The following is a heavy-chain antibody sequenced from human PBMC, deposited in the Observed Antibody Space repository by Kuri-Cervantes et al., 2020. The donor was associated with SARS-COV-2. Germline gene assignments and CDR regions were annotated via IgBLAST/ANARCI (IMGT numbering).Heavy chain of an antibody. Sequence: GESLKISCAASGFTFSSYSMNWVRQAPGKGLEWVAVISYDGSNKYYADSVKGRFTISRDNSKNTLFLQMNSLRAEDTAVYYCAKRWVTWELQEFFDFWGQGAQVTVSS. CDR3: AKRWVTWELQEFFDF. CDR1: GFTFSSYS. D-gene: IGHD1-26*01. CDR2: ISYDGSNK. V-gene: IGHV3-30*18. J-gene: IGHJ4*02.